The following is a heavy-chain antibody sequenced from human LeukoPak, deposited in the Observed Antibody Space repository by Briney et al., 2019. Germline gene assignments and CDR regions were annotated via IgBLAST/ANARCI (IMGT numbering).Heavy chain of an antibody. J-gene: IGHJ4*02. V-gene: IGHV1-69*13. CDR1: GGTFSSYA. CDR3: ARDPTNTSGYYAYFDY. D-gene: IGHD5-12*01. Sequence: SVKVSCKASGGTFSSYAISWVRQAPRQGLEWMGGIIPIFGTANYAQKFQGRVTITADESTSTAYMELRSLRSDDTAVYYCARDPTNTSGYYAYFDYWGQGTLVTVSS. CDR2: IIPIFGTA.